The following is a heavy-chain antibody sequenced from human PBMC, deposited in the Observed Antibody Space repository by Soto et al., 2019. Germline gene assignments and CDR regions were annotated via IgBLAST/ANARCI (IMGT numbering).Heavy chain of an antibody. J-gene: IGHJ4*02. CDR3: ARAPIPLCFPPGPFDF. CDR2: ISYDGSNK. D-gene: IGHD2-2*02. CDR1: GFTFSSYA. V-gene: IGHV3-30-3*01. Sequence: PGGSLRLSCAASGFTFSSYAMHWVRQAPGKGLEWVAVISYDGSNKYYADSVKGRFTISRDNSKNTLYLQMNSLRAEDTAVYYCARAPIPLCFPPGPFDFWCKGTLVTVSS.